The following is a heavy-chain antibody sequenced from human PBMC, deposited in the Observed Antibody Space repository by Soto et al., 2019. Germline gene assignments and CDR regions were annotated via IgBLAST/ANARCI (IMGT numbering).Heavy chain of an antibody. CDR2: INQSGST. V-gene: IGHV4-34*01. Sequence: QVQLQQWGAGLLKPSETLSLTCAVYGGSFSGSFSGYYWSWIRQPPGKGLEWIGEINQSGSTRYNPSLKSRVTISVDTSKNLFSLSLSSVTAADTAVYFCARSYCTTTSCYLFFDYWGQGTLVTVSS. J-gene: IGHJ4*02. CDR3: ARSYCTTTSCYLFFDY. CDR1: GGSFSGSFSGYY. D-gene: IGHD2-2*01.